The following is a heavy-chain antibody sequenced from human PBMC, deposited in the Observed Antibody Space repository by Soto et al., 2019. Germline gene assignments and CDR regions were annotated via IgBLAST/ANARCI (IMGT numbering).Heavy chain of an antibody. D-gene: IGHD4-4*01. CDR2: ISAYNGNT. J-gene: IGHJ6*02. V-gene: IGHV1-18*01. CDR1: GYTFTSYG. CDR3: ARDRATIKYYYYGMDV. Sequence: QVQLVQSGAEVKKPGASVKVSCKASGYTFTSYGISWVRRAPGQGLEWMGWISAYNGNTNYAQKLQGRVTMTTDTSTSTAYMELRSLRSDDTAVYYCARDRATIKYYYYGMDVWGQGTTVTVSS.